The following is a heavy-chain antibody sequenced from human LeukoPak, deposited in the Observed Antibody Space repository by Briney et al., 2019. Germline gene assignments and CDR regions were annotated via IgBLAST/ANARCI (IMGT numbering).Heavy chain of an antibody. Sequence: GGSLRLSCAASGFTFSSYAMTWVRQAPGKGLEWVSAMSGSGDHIYYADSVKGRFTISRDNSRDTLYLQMNRLRAEDTAIYYCAKVPGDHIGSGRSGYWGQGTLVTVSS. J-gene: IGHJ4*02. V-gene: IGHV3-23*01. CDR1: GFTFSSYA. D-gene: IGHD3-10*01. CDR2: MSGSGDHI. CDR3: AKVPGDHIGSGRSGY.